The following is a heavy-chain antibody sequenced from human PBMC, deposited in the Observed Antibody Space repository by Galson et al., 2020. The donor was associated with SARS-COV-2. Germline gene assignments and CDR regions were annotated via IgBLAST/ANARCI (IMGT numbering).Heavy chain of an antibody. CDR3: AKDLFGGNSVVDAFDV. Sequence: GGSLRLSCSASGFTFSSFAITWVRQPPGKGLEWVSSILGSGVTTDYEDSVTARFTISRDNSKNTLFLQMNNLRAEDTAMYYCAKDLFGGNSVVDAFDVWGQGTMVTVSS. V-gene: IGHV3-23*01. CDR1: GFTFSSFA. J-gene: IGHJ3*01. D-gene: IGHD2-21*02. CDR2: ILGSGVTT.